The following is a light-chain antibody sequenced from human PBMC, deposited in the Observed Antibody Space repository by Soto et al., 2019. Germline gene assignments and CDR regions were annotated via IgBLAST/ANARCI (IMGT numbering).Light chain of an antibody. CDR1: QSVSRS. CDR2: DAS. V-gene: IGKV3-11*01. Sequence: EIVLTQSPATLPLSPGERATLSCRASQSVSRSLAWFQQKPGQAPRLLIYDASTRATGIPVRFSGSGSGTDFTLTISSLAPEDFAVYYCQQRNSWPRTFGQGTKVEIK. J-gene: IGKJ1*01. CDR3: QQRNSWPRT.